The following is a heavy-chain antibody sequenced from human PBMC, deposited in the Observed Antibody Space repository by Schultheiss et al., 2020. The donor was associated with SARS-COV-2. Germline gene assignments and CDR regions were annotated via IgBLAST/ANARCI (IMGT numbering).Heavy chain of an antibody. V-gene: IGHV4-4*07. J-gene: IGHJ6*02. CDR1: GASIRRYC. Sequence: SETLSLTCYVSGASIRRYCWSWIRQPAGKGLEWIGRIYTSGSTYYNPSLKSRVTISVDPSKNQFSLQLNSVTAADTAVYYCARDCVQHNPTYYGMDVWGQGTTVTVAS. CDR2: IYTSGST. D-gene: IGHD5-18*01. CDR3: ARDCVQHNPTYYGMDV.